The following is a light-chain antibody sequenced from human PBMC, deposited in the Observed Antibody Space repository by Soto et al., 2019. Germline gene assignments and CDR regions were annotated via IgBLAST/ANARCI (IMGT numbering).Light chain of an antibody. CDR2: EVS. CDR1: SSDVGAYKY. V-gene: IGLV2-8*01. Sequence: QSVLTQPPSASGSPGQSVTISCTGTSSDVGAYKYVSWYQQYPGKAPKLMIYEVSKRPSGVPDRFSGSKSGNTASLTVSGLQAKDEADYYCTSYVGSDIWVFGGGTKVTVL. J-gene: IGLJ3*02. CDR3: TSYVGSDIWV.